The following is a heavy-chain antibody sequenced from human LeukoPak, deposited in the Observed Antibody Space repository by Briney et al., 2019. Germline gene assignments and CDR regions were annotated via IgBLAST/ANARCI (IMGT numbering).Heavy chain of an antibody. CDR1: GGSISSYY. J-gene: IGHJ4*02. V-gene: IGHV4-59*08. Sequence: SETLSLTCTVSGGSISSYYWSWIRQPPGKGLEWIGYIYYSGSTNYNPSLKSRVTISVDTSKNQFSLKLSSVTAADTAVYYCARGVLMVYTNFDYWGQGTLVTVSS. D-gene: IGHD2-8*01. CDR3: ARGVLMVYTNFDY. CDR2: IYYSGST.